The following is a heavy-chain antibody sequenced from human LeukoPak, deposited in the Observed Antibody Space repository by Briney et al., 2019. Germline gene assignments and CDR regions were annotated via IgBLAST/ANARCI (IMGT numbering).Heavy chain of an antibody. Sequence: SETLSLTCTVSGNSISSGDNYWSWIRQPAGKGLEWIGRIYTSGSTNYNPSLKSRVTISGDTSKNQFSLRLSSVTAADTAVYYCARASYSYDINGWVLFDYWGQGTLVTVSS. D-gene: IGHD3-22*01. CDR1: GNSISSGDNY. CDR2: IYTSGST. J-gene: IGHJ4*02. V-gene: IGHV4-61*02. CDR3: ARASYSYDINGWVLFDY.